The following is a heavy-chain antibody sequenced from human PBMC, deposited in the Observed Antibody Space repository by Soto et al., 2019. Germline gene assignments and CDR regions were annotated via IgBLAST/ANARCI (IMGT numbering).Heavy chain of an antibody. CDR3: ARIGYSSSSNDY. D-gene: IGHD2-2*03. Sequence: GGSLRLSCASSGFNFRNYWMTWVRQAPGKGLEWVANIKQDGSVKYYVDSVRGRFTISRDNAKNAVYLQMNSLRVEDTAVYYCARIGYSSSSNDYWGQGTLVTVSS. V-gene: IGHV3-7*01. CDR1: GFNFRNYW. J-gene: IGHJ4*02. CDR2: IKQDGSVK.